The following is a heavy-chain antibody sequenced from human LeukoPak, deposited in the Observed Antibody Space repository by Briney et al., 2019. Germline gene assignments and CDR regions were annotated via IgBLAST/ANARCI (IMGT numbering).Heavy chain of an antibody. CDR1: GASVSSGSHS. Sequence: SETLSLTCTVSGASVSSGSHSWGWVRQPPGKGLEWIVTIFYHTGNSYYTPSLKSRLIVLIDTSNNHASLQLSVMTADDAAVYYCAAQNDNMWESNPALVNWGHGIRTAVTS. V-gene: IGHV4-39*02. D-gene: IGHD1-26*01. CDR3: AAQNDNMWESNPALVN. CDR2: IFYHTGNS. J-gene: IGHJ4*01.